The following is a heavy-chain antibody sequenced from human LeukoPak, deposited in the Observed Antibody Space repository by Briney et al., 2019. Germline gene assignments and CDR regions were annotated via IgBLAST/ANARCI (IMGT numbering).Heavy chain of an antibody. CDR3: ARDRIMPSAGEPFDY. D-gene: IGHD2-2*01. CDR2: ISSIGTTI. Sequence: GGSLRLSCAASGFTFSSYEMNWVRQAPGKGLEWVSHISSIGTTIYYADSVKGRFTISRDNAKNTLYLQMNSLRAEDMAVYYCARDRIMPSAGEPFDYWGQGTLVTVSS. J-gene: IGHJ4*02. CDR1: GFTFSSYE. V-gene: IGHV3-48*03.